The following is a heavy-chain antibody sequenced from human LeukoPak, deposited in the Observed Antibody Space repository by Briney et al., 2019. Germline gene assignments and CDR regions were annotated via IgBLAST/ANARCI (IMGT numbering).Heavy chain of an antibody. D-gene: IGHD1-26*01. CDR2: ISSSGSTI. CDR1: GFTFSSYE. J-gene: IGHJ6*02. V-gene: IGHV3-48*03. CDR3: ARGEEIVGVVRGMDV. Sequence: GGSLRLSCAASGFTFSSYEMNWVRQAPGKGPEWVSYISSSGSTIYYADSVKGRFTISRDNAKNSLYLQMNSLRAEDTAVYYCARGEEIVGVVRGMDVWGQGTTVTVSS.